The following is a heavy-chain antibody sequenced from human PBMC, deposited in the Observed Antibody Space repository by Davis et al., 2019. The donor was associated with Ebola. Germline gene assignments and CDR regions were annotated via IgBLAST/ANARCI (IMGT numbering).Heavy chain of an antibody. CDR3: AREVGETKLDQ. D-gene: IGHD1-26*01. Sequence: ASVKVSCKASGYTFSYFGINWVRQAPGQGLEWMGWISAYNGNTNYAQKLQGRVTMTTDTSTSTAYMKLTNLRSDDTAVYYCAREVGETKLDQWGQGTLVTVSS. CDR1: GYTFSYFG. CDR2: ISAYNGNT. J-gene: IGHJ4*02. V-gene: IGHV1-18*04.